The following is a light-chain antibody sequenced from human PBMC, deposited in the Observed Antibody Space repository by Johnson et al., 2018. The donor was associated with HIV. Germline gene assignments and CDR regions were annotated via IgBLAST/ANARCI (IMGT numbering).Light chain of an antibody. CDR1: SSNIGNNY. J-gene: IGLJ1*01. Sequence: QSVLTQPPSVSAAPGQKVTISCSGSSSNIGNNYVSWYQQLPGTAPKLLIYDNNKRPSGIPDRFSGSKSGTSATLGITGLQTGDEADYYCGTWDSSLSAHYVFGTGIKVNVL. CDR3: GTWDSSLSAHYV. CDR2: DNN. V-gene: IGLV1-51*02.